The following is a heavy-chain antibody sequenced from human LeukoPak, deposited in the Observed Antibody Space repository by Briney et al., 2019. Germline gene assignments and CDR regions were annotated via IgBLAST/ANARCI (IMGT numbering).Heavy chain of an antibody. CDR2: INHSGST. J-gene: IGHJ6*02. CDR3: ARGLGTGTTSGVDV. D-gene: IGHD1-7*01. V-gene: IGHV4-34*01. CDR1: GGSFSGYH. Sequence: SETLSLTCAVYGGSFSGYHWSWIRQPPGKGLEWIGEINHSGSTNYNPSLKSRVTISVDTSKNQFSLKLSSVTAADTAVYYCARGLGTGTTSGVDVWGQGATVTVSS.